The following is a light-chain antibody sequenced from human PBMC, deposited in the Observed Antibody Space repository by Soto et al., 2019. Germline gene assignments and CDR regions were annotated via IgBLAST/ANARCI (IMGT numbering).Light chain of an antibody. CDR3: SSYTISSNNYV. CDR1: SSDVGGYRY. CDR2: EVN. Sequence: QSVLTQPASVSGSPGQSITISCTGTSSDVGGYRYVSWFQQHPGKAPKLMIYEVNNRPSGVSNRFSGSKSGNTASLTISGLQAEDAADYYCSSYTISSNNYVLGNGTKV. J-gene: IGLJ1*01. V-gene: IGLV2-14*01.